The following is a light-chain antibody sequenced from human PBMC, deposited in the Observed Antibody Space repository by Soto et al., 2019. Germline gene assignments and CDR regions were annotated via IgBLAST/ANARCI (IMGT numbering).Light chain of an antibody. V-gene: IGLV2-14*01. CDR2: DVR. J-gene: IGLJ1*01. CDR1: SSDVGGYNY. Sequence: QSALTQPASVSGSPGQSITISCTGTSSDVGGYNYVSWYQQHPGKAPKLMIYDVRNRPSGVSNRFSGSKSVNTASLTISGLQAEDEADYYCSSYTSISTYVFATGTKVTVL. CDR3: SSYTSISTYV.